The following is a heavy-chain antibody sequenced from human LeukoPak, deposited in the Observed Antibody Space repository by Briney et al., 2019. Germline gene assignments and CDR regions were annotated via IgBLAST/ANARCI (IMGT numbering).Heavy chain of an antibody. D-gene: IGHD6-19*01. J-gene: IGHJ4*02. CDR3: ARDRPLGQWLANLDY. Sequence: GGSLRLSCAASGFTFSSYAMHWVRQAPGEGLEWVAVISYDGSNKYYADSVKGRFTISRDNSKNTLYLQMNSLRAEDTAVYYCARDRPLGQWLANLDYWGQGTLVTVSS. CDR2: ISYDGSNK. V-gene: IGHV3-30-3*01. CDR1: GFTFSSYA.